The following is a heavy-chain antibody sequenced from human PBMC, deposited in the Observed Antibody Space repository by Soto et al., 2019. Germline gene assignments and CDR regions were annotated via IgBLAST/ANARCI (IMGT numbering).Heavy chain of an antibody. CDR2: IYYSGST. Sequence: QVQLQESGPGLVKPSETLSLTCTVSGGSISSYYWSWIRPPPGKGLEWIGYIYYSGSTNYNHSLKSRVTISVDTYKNQFSLKLSSVTAADTAVYYCARVGTYCTNGVCYPGVVDYWGQGTLVTVSS. J-gene: IGHJ4*02. CDR1: GGSISSYY. CDR3: ARVGTYCTNGVCYPGVVDY. V-gene: IGHV4-59*01. D-gene: IGHD2-8*01.